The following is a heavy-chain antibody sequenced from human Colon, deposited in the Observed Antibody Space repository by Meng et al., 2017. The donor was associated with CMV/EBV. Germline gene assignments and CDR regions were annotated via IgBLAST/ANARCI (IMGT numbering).Heavy chain of an antibody. J-gene: IGHJ4*02. Sequence: GGSLRLSCAASGFTFSTYWMTWVRQAAGKGLEWVANIKPDGSEIHYVDSVKGRFTISRDNAKNSLYLQLHSLRAEDAAMYYCARYGVVAAMDYWGQGTLVTVSS. CDR1: GFTFSTYW. CDR2: IKPDGSEI. CDR3: ARYGVVAAMDY. V-gene: IGHV3-7*01. D-gene: IGHD1-26*01.